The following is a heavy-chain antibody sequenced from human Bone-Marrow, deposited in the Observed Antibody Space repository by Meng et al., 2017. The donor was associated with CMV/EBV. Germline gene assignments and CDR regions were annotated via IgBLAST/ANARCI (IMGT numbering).Heavy chain of an antibody. CDR1: GFTFTSYG. J-gene: IGHJ6*02. CDR2: IRLDGSKK. Sequence: GESLKISCAASGFTFTSYGMHWVRQAPGKGLEWVAFIRLDGSKKHYADSVKGRFTISRDNSKNTVYLQMNSLRAEDTAIYYCAKDGSTSFYYNYSMDVWGQGTTVTVSS. D-gene: IGHD2-2*01. V-gene: IGHV3-30*02. CDR3: AKDGSTSFYYNYSMDV.